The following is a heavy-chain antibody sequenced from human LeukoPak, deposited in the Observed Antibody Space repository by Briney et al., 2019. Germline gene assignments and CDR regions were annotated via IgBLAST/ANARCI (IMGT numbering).Heavy chain of an antibody. CDR1: GFTFSSYA. V-gene: IGHV3-23*01. CDR2: ISGSGGST. J-gene: IGHJ4*02. Sequence: GGSLRLSCAASGFTFSSYAMSWVRQAPGKGLEWVSAISGSGGSTYYADSVKGRFTISRDNSKNTLYLQMNSLRAEDTAVYYCARDGDSSSSQNKLRGFDYWGQGTLVTVSS. D-gene: IGHD6-6*01. CDR3: ARDGDSSSSQNKLRGFDY.